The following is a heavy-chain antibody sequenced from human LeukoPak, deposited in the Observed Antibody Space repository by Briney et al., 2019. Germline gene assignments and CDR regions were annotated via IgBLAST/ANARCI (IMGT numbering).Heavy chain of an antibody. Sequence: SETLSLTCAVYGGSFSGYYWSWLRQPPGKGLEWIGEINHSGSTNYNPSLKSRVTISVDTSKNQSSLKLGSVTAADTAVYYCARLIRRGGTTVTKYYFDYWGQGTLVTVSS. CDR1: GGSFSGYY. D-gene: IGHD4-17*01. CDR3: ARLIRRGGTTVTKYYFDY. J-gene: IGHJ4*02. V-gene: IGHV4-34*01. CDR2: INHSGST.